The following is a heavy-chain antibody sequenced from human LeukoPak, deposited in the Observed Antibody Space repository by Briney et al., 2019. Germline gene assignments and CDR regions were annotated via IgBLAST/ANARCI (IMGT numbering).Heavy chain of an antibody. V-gene: IGHV1-8*01. CDR3: ARDWDTAMVTSMGY. D-gene: IGHD5-18*01. Sequence: ASVNVSCKASGYTFTSYDINWVRQATGQGLEWMGWMNPNSGNTGYAQKFQGRVTMTRNTSISTAYMELRSLRSDDTAVYYCARDWDTAMVTSMGYWGQGTLVTVSS. CDR2: MNPNSGNT. CDR1: GYTFTSYD. J-gene: IGHJ4*02.